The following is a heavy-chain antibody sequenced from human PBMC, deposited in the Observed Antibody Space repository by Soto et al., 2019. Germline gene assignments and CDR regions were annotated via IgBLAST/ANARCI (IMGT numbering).Heavy chain of an antibody. CDR3: AHKGPEDWPLDY. CDR2: IYWDDGK. V-gene: IGHV2-5*02. CDR1: GFSLSTSGVG. D-gene: IGHD3-9*01. Sequence: QITLKESGPTLVRPTQTLTLTCAFSGFSLSTSGVGVGWIRQPPGKALEWLAVIYWDDGKHYSPSLRSRLTITKDTSKNEVALTMTNMDPMDTGTYYCAHKGPEDWPLDYWGQGTLVTVSS. J-gene: IGHJ4*02.